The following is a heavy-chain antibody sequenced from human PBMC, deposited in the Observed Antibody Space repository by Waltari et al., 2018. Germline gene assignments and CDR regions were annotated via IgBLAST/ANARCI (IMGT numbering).Heavy chain of an antibody. CDR2: INAGNGNT. CDR3: ARASLPVSVAAADY. CDR1: GYPFTSYA. Sequence: QVQLVQSGAEVKKPGASVKVSCKASGYPFTSYAMHWVRQAPGQRLEWMGWINAGNGNTKYSQKFQGRVTITRDTSASTAYMELSSLRSEDTAVYYCARASLPVSVAAADYWGQGTLVTVSS. V-gene: IGHV1-3*01. J-gene: IGHJ4*02. D-gene: IGHD6-13*01.